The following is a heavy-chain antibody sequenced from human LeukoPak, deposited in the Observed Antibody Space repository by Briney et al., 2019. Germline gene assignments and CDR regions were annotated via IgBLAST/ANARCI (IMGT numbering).Heavy chain of an antibody. CDR2: ISSSGSTI. CDR1: GFTFSSYE. V-gene: IGHV3-48*03. Sequence: GGSLTLSCSASGFTFSSYEMNWVRPAPGQGLEWVSYISSSGSTIYYADSVKGRFTISRDNAKNSLYLQMNSLRAEDTAVYYCAELGITMVGGVWGKGTTVTISS. J-gene: IGHJ6*04. CDR3: AELGITMVGGV. D-gene: IGHD3-10*02.